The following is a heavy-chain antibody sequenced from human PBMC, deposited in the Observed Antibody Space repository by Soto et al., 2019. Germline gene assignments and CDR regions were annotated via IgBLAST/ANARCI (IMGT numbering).Heavy chain of an antibody. J-gene: IGHJ6*02. CDR2: LSGSGDTT. Sequence: LRLSCAASGLTFSSYGMNWVRQAPGKGLEWVSALSGSGDTTYYADSVRGRFSISRDNSKNTLYLQMSSLRGEDTAVYYCAKGTQFFYYYAMDVWGQGTTVTVYS. V-gene: IGHV3-23*01. CDR1: GLTFSSYG. CDR3: AKGTQFFYYYAMDV.